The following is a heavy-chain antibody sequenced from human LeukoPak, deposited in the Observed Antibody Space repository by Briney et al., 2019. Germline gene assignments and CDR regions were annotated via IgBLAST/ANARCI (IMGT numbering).Heavy chain of an antibody. CDR1: GFTFSSYW. CDR2: IKQDGSGK. Sequence: GGSLRLSCAASGFTFSSYWMSWVRQAPGKGLEWVANIKQDGSGKYYVDSVKGRFTISRDNAKNSLYLQMNSLRAEDTAVYYCARDEGGRGYSYGYDYWGQGTLVTVSS. V-gene: IGHV3-7*01. CDR3: ARDEGGRGYSYGYDY. D-gene: IGHD5-18*01. J-gene: IGHJ4*02.